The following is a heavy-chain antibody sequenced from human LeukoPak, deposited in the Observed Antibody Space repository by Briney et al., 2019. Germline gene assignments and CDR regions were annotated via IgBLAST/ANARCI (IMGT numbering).Heavy chain of an antibody. CDR2: ISAYNGNT. D-gene: IGHD2-15*01. CDR3: ARVGLEYCSGDTCYSDY. Sequence: ASVKVSCKASGYTFTSYGISWVRQAPGQGLEWMGWISAYNGNTNYAQKLQGRVTMTTDTSTSTAYMELRSLRSDDTAVYYCARVGLEYCSGDTCYSDYWGQGTLVTVSS. CDR1: GYTFTSYG. V-gene: IGHV1-18*01. J-gene: IGHJ4*02.